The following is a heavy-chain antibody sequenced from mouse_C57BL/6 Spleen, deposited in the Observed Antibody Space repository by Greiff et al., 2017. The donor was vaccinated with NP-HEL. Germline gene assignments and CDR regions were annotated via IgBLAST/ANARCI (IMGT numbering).Heavy chain of an antibody. V-gene: IGHV1-15*01. D-gene: IGHD1-1*01. CDR1: GYTFTDYE. Sequence: QVQLQQSGAELVRPGASVTLSCKASGYTFTDYEMHWVKQTPVHGLEWIGAIDPETGGTAYNQKFKGKAILTADKSSSTAYMELRSLTSEDSAVYYCTRHHYYGSSYGYFDYWGQGTTLTVSS. J-gene: IGHJ2*01. CDR3: TRHHYYGSSYGYFDY. CDR2: IDPETGGT.